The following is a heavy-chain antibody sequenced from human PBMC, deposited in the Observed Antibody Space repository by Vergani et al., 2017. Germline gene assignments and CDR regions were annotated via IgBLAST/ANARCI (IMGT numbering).Heavy chain of an antibody. J-gene: IGHJ3*02. CDR2: INHSGST. CDR3: ARGLRYYDSSGYLDALDI. D-gene: IGHD3-22*01. V-gene: IGHV4-34*01. CDR1: GGSFSGYY. Sequence: QVQLQQWGAGLLKPSETLSLTCAVYGGSFSGYYWSWIRQPPGKGLEWIGEINHSGSTNYNPSLKSRVTISVDTSKNQFSLKLSSVTAADTAVYYCARGLRYYDSSGYLDALDIWGQGTMVTVSS.